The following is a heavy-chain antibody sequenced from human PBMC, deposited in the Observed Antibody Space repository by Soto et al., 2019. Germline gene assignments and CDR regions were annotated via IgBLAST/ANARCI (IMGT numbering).Heavy chain of an antibody. CDR3: ARAPRYYGSGSYYPFDF. J-gene: IGHJ4*02. D-gene: IGHD3-10*01. Sequence: EVQLVESGGGLVKPGGSLRLSCAGSGFSFSTSSMNWVRQAPGKELEWVSAISGSSDYRYYADSVKGRFTISRDNAKNSLFLQMNSLRVEDTAVYHCARAPRYYGSGSYYPFDFWGQGTLVTVSS. CDR2: ISGSSDYR. CDR1: GFSFSTSS. V-gene: IGHV3-21*01.